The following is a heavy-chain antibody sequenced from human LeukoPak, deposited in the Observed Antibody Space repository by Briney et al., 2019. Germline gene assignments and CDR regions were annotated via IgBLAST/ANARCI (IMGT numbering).Heavy chain of an antibody. Sequence: GGSLRLSCAASGFTFSNYDMTWVRQAPGKGLEWVSAISISGDSTSYADSVKGRFSISRDKSNNTLCLQMTSMRAEDTALYYYARKNSGGWTFDYWGQGTLVTVSS. CDR1: GFTFSNYD. D-gene: IGHD2-15*01. CDR3: ARKNSGGWTFDY. J-gene: IGHJ4*02. V-gene: IGHV3-23*01. CDR2: ISISGDST.